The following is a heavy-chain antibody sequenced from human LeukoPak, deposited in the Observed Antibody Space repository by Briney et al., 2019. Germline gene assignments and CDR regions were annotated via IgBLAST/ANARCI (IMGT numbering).Heavy chain of an antibody. V-gene: IGHV3-30-3*01. J-gene: IGHJ5*02. CDR2: ISYEGSNK. D-gene: IGHD6-13*01. Sequence: GGSLRLSCAAPGFTFSSYAMDRVRQAPGKGVEWVAVISYEGSNKYYADSVKGRFTISRDNSKNPLYLQINSLRAEDTAVYYCARDISSSWFDPWGQGTLVTVSS. CDR1: GFTFSSYA. CDR3: ARDISSSWFDP.